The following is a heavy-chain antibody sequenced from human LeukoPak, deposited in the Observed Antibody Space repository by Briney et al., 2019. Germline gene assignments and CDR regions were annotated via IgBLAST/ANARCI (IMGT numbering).Heavy chain of an antibody. D-gene: IGHD6-25*01. CDR3: AREGAAEAKNFDY. Sequence: ASVKVSCKASGYTFTNYYIHWMRQAPGLGLEWVGIINLNAVTTRYAQKFQGGITVTRDTSTSTVYMELSSLRSEDTAVYFCAREGAAEAKNFDYWGQGTLVIVSS. CDR2: INLNAVTT. CDR1: GYTFTNYY. V-gene: IGHV1-46*01. J-gene: IGHJ4*02.